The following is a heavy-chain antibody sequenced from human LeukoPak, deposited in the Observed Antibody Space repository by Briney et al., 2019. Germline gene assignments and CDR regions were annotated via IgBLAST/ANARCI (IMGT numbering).Heavy chain of an antibody. CDR1: GGSITSYY. V-gene: IGHV4-4*07. D-gene: IGHD5-18*01. J-gene: IGHJ4*02. CDR2: IYTSGST. Sequence: SETQSLTCSVSGGSITSYYWSWIRQPAGKGLEWIGRIYTSGSTNYNPSLKSRVTMSVDTSKNQFSLKLSSVAAADTAVYYCARGYSYGYMAYFDYWGQGTLVTVSS. CDR3: ARGYSYGYMAYFDY.